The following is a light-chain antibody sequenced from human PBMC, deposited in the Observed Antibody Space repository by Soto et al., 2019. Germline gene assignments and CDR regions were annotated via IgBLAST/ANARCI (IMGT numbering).Light chain of an antibody. CDR2: AAS. J-gene: IGKJ2*01. CDR1: QSVSSDY. CDR3: QQYGISPYT. V-gene: IGKV3-20*01. Sequence: EIVLTQSPGTLSLSPGERATLSCRASQSVSSDYLAWYQQKPGQAPRLLIYAASSRATGIPDRFSGSGSGTDFTLTIRRLENEDFAVFYCQQYGISPYTFGQGTKLEIK.